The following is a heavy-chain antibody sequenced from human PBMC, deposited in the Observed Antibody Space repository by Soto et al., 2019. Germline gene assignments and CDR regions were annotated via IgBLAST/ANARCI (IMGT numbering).Heavy chain of an antibody. CDR2: ISGFSGNT. V-gene: IGHV1-18*04. J-gene: IGHJ4*02. CDR1: GYNFRSYG. CDR3: VRDVVGPRRYTYAYPN. D-gene: IGHD2-21*01. Sequence: QVTLIQSGAEVRKPGASVKVSCKASGYNFRSYGISWLRQAPGQGPEWMGWISGFSGNTTYARKVQGRVTMTTDTSTSIAYMELRSLKSDDTAVYCCVRDVVGPRRYTYAYPNWGQGTLVTVSA.